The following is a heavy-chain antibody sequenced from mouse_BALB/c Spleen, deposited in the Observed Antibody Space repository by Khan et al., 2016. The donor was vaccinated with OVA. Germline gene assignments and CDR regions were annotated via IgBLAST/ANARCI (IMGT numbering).Heavy chain of an antibody. CDR3: ARSGYGSPFAY. V-gene: IGHV1-74*01. CDR2: IDPSKSET. J-gene: IGHJ3*01. Sequence: QVQLQQPGPDLVRPGASVKMSCKASDYTFTSFWIHWVQQRPGQGLEWIGMIDPSKSETRLNQKVKDKATLHVDKSSNTAYMQITRSTSEASAVYDFARSGYGSPFAYWGQGTLVTVSA. D-gene: IGHD1-1*01. CDR1: DYTFTSFW.